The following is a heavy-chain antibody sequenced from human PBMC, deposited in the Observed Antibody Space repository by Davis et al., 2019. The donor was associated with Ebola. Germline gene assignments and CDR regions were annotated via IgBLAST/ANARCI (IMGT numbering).Heavy chain of an antibody. CDR2: ISSSSSYI. CDR3: ARDSGGYDY. D-gene: IGHD5-12*01. J-gene: IGHJ4*02. CDR1: GFTFSSYS. V-gene: IGHV3-21*01. Sequence: ESLKISCAASGFTFSSYSMNWVRQAPGKGLEWVSFISSSSSYIYYADSVKGRFTISRDNAKNSLYLQMNSLRAEDTAVYYCARDSGGYDYWGQGTLVTVSS.